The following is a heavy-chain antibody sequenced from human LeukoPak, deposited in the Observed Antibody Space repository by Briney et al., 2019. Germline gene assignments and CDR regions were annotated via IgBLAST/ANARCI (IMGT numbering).Heavy chain of an antibody. D-gene: IGHD3-22*01. CDR1: GGSISSYY. Sequence: SETLSLTCTVSGGSISSYYWNWLRQPAGKGLEWIGRIYTSGSTNYNPSLKSRVTMSLDTSKNQFSLKVNSVTAADTAMYYCARDLTDYYELDYWGQGTLVSVSS. CDR2: IYTSGST. V-gene: IGHV4-4*07. J-gene: IGHJ4*02. CDR3: ARDLTDYYELDY.